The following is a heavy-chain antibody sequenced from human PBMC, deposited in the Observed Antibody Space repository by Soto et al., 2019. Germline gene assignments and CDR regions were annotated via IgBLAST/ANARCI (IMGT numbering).Heavy chain of an antibody. CDR3: ARTPRYFDWLGYFDY. CDR2: INAGNGNT. D-gene: IGHD3-9*01. J-gene: IGHJ4*02. V-gene: IGHV1-3*01. Sequence: ASVKVSCKASGYTFTSYAMHWVRQAPGQRLEWMGWINAGNGNTKYSQKFQGRVTITRDTSASTAYMELSSLRSEDTAVYYCARTPRYFDWLGYFDYWGQGTLVTVSS. CDR1: GYTFTSYA.